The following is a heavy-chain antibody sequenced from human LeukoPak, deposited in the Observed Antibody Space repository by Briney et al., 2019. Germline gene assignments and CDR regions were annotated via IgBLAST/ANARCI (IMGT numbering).Heavy chain of an antibody. J-gene: IGHJ4*02. Sequence: PSETLSLTCTVSGGSISSGGYYWSWIRQHPGKGLEWIGEVHRSGRTNYMPSLKSRVTISIDKSKDQISLDLTSVTAADTAVYYCATEILSAPTPGAYWGQGTLVTVSS. CDR3: ATEILSAPTPGAY. CDR1: GGSISSGGYY. CDR2: VHRSGRT. V-gene: IGHV4-31*03. D-gene: IGHD2-8*02.